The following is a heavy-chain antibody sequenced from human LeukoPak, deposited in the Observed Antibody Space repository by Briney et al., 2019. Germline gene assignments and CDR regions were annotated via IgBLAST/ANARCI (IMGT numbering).Heavy chain of an antibody. Sequence: SETLSLTCAVYGGSFSGYYWSWVCQPPGKGLEWIGEINHSGSTNYNPSLKRRVTISVDTSKNQFSLKLSSVTAADTAVYYCARLTIPVKALAGIVVVPAARYFDLWGRGTLVTVSP. J-gene: IGHJ2*01. CDR2: INHSGST. D-gene: IGHD2-2*01. V-gene: IGHV4-34*01. CDR1: GGSFSGYY. CDR3: ARLTIPVKALAGIVVVPAARYFDL.